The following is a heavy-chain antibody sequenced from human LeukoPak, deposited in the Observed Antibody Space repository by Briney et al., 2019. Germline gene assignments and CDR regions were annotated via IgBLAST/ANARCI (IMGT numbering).Heavy chain of an antibody. CDR2: MNPKSGDT. D-gene: IGHD1-1*01. CDR1: GGTFSSYA. Sequence: ASVKVSCKASGGTFSSYAISWVRQATGQGLEWMGWMNPKSGDTGYSQKFQGRVTMTTDSSTSTAYMELRTLISDDTAVYYCAKGRRVDADDHFDYWGQGTLVTVSS. CDR3: AKGRRVDADDHFDY. V-gene: IGHV1-8*02. J-gene: IGHJ4*02.